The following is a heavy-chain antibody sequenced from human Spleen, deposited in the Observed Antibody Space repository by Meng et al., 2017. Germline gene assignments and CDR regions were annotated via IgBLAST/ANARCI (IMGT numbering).Heavy chain of an antibody. V-gene: IGHV4-34*01. Sequence: QWQRQGSGPGLLKPSETLSLTCAVYGGSFSGYYWSWIRQPPGKGLEWIGEINHSGSTNYNPSLKSRVTISVDTSKNQFSLKLSSVTAADTAVYYCARGPKNYYDSSGYYYFFDYWGQGTLVTVSS. J-gene: IGHJ4*02. D-gene: IGHD3-22*01. CDR2: INHSGST. CDR3: ARGPKNYYDSSGYYYFFDY. CDR1: GGSFSGYY.